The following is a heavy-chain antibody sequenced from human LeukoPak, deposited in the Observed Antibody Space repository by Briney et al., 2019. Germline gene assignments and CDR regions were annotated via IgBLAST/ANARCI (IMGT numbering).Heavy chain of an antibody. CDR2: MNPNSGNT. Sequence: ASVKVSCKASGYTFTSYDISWVRQATGQGLEWMGWMNPNSGNTGYAQKFRGRVTMTRNTSISTAYMELSSPRSEDTAVYYCARGNRAAAGDYYYYYGMDVWGQGTTVTVSS. D-gene: IGHD6-13*01. V-gene: IGHV1-8*01. J-gene: IGHJ6*02. CDR1: GYTFTSYD. CDR3: ARGNRAAAGDYYYYYGMDV.